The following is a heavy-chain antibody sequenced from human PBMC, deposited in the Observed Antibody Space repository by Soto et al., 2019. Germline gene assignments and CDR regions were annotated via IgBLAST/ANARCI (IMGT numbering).Heavy chain of an antibody. V-gene: IGHV1-69*13. CDR3: AGAAVEPRAFDI. Sequence: GASVKVSCKASGGTFGSYASRWVRQAPGQGLEWMGGIIPIFGTANYAQKFQGRVTITADESTSTAYMELSSLRSEDTAVYYCAGAAVEPRAFDIWGQGTMLTVSS. D-gene: IGHD2-15*01. CDR2: IIPIFGTA. J-gene: IGHJ3*02. CDR1: GGTFGSYA.